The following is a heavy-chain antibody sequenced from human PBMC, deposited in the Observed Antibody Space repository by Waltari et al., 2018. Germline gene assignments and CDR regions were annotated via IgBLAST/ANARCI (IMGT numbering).Heavy chain of an antibody. Sequence: EVQLVESGGGLVKPGGSLSLSCAASGFTFSSYSMNWVRQAPGKGLEWVSSISSSSSYIYYADSVKGRFTISRDNAKNSLYLQMNSLRAEDTAVYYCARDRGGYYFDYWGQGTLVTVSS. J-gene: IGHJ4*02. CDR1: GFTFSSYS. CDR2: ISSSSSYI. D-gene: IGHD3-16*01. V-gene: IGHV3-21*01. CDR3: ARDRGGYYFDY.